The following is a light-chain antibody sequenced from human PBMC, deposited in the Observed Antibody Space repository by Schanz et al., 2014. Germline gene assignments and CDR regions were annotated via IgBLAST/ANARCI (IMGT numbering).Light chain of an antibody. J-gene: IGLJ3*02. V-gene: IGLV2-8*01. CDR2: EVN. CDR1: SSDVGGYNY. Sequence: QSALTQPPSASGSPGQSVTISCTGTSSDVGGYNYVSWYQQHPGKAPKLMIYEVNKRPSGVPDRFSGSKSGNTASLTISGLQAEDEADYYCCSYTSSSTRVFGEGTKLTVL. CDR3: CSYTSSSTRV.